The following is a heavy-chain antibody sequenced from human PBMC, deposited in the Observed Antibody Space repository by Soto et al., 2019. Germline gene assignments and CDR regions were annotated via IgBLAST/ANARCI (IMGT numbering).Heavy chain of an antibody. CDR3: AKDGPRGIAARYYYYYGMDV. CDR1: GFTFSSYG. J-gene: IGHJ6*02. D-gene: IGHD6-6*01. V-gene: IGHV3-30*18. CDR2: IPYDGSNK. Sequence: GGSLRLSCAASGFTFSSYGMHWVRQAPGKGLEWVAVIPYDGSNKYYADSVKGRFTISRDNSKNTLYLQMNSLRAEDTAVYYCAKDGPRGIAARYYYYYGMDVWGQGTTVTV.